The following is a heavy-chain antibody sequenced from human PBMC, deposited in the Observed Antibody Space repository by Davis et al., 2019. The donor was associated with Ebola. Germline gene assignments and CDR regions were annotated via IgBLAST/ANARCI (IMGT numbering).Heavy chain of an antibody. CDR3: ARESWIQLWSSFDY. J-gene: IGHJ4*02. CDR2: MNPNSGNT. V-gene: IGHV1-8*01. CDR1: GYTFTSYD. Sequence: ASVKVSCKASGYTFTSYDINWVRQATGQGLEWMGWMNPNSGNTGYAQKFQGRVTMTRNTSISTAYMELSSLRSEDTAVYYCARESWIQLWSSFDYWGQGTLVTVSS. D-gene: IGHD5-18*01.